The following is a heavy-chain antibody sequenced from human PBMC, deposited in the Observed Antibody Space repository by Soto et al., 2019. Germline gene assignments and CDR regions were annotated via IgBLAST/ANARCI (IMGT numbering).Heavy chain of an antibody. V-gene: IGHV1-2*04. J-gene: IGHJ3*02. D-gene: IGHD3-16*01. CDR1: GYIFAGFY. CDR2: INSNSGAT. CDR3: AIIMTHSDSFDI. Sequence: ASVKVSSKASGYIFAGFYIHWMRQAPGQGLEWVGSINSNSGATTYAQKFQDSVAMTRDTSVSTAYMDLNRLTSDDTAIYYCAIIMTHSDSFDIWGQGTMVTVSS.